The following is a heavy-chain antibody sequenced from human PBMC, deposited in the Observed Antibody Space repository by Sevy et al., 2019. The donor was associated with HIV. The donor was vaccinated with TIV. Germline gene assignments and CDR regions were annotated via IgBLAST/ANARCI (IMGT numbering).Heavy chain of an antibody. Sequence: GGSLRLSCAASGFTISSNYMSWVRQAPGKGLEWVSVIYSGGSTYYADSVKGRFTISRDNSKNTLYLQMNSLRAEDTAVYYCARDNIVDCSGGSCYFYRWFDPWGQGTLVTVSS. J-gene: IGHJ5*02. V-gene: IGHV3-53*01. CDR1: GFTISSNY. CDR2: IYSGGST. D-gene: IGHD2-15*01. CDR3: ARDNIVDCSGGSCYFYRWFDP.